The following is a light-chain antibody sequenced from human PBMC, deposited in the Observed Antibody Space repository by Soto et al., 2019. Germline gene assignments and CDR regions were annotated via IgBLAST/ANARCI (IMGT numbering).Light chain of an antibody. Sequence: LVLTQSPATLSLSPGERATLSCRASQSISDTLAWYQQKPGQAPKFLIYGVSSRATGIPDRFSGSGSGTDFTLTISRLEPEDFAVYHCQQYGSSPLITFGQGTRLENK. J-gene: IGKJ5*01. CDR2: GVS. CDR1: QSISDT. V-gene: IGKV3-20*01. CDR3: QQYGSSPLIT.